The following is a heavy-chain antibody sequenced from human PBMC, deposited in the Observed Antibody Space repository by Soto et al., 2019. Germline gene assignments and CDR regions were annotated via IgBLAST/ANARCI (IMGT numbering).Heavy chain of an antibody. CDR2: ISYDGSNK. V-gene: IGHV3-30*18. D-gene: IGHD4-17*01. CDR1: GFTFSSYG. Sequence: QVQLVESGGGMVQPGRSLRLSCAASGFTFSSYGMHWVRQAPGKGLEWVAVISYDGSNKYYADSVKGRFTISRDNSKNTLYLQMNSLRAEDTAVYYCAKPDYGDYGLDYWGQGTLVTVSS. J-gene: IGHJ4*02. CDR3: AKPDYGDYGLDY.